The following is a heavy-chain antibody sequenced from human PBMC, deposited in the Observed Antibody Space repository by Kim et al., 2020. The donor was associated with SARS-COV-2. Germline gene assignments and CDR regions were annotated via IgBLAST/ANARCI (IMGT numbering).Heavy chain of an antibody. CDR1: GFTFSSYW. CDR2: INSDGSST. Sequence: GGSLRLSCAASGFTFSSYWMHWVRQAPGKGLVWVSRINSDGSSTSYADSVKGRFTISRDNAKNTLYLQINSLRAEDTAVYYCARDSEIAVALDYWGQGTLVTVSS. CDR3: ARDSEIAVALDY. V-gene: IGHV3-74*01. J-gene: IGHJ4*02. D-gene: IGHD6-19*01.